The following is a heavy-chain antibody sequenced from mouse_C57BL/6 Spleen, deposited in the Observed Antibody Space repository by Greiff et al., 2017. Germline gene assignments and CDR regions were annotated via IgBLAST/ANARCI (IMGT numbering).Heavy chain of an antibody. CDR1: GFTFNTYA. CDR2: IRSKSSNYAT. V-gene: IGHV10-3*01. Sequence: EVQLVESGGGLVQPKGSLKLSCAASGFTFNTYAMHWVRQAPGKGLEWVARIRSKSSNYATYYADSVKDRFTISRDASQTILYLQMNNLKTEDTAIYYCVRETSCYAMDYWGQGTSVTVSS. CDR3: VRETSCYAMDY. J-gene: IGHJ4*01.